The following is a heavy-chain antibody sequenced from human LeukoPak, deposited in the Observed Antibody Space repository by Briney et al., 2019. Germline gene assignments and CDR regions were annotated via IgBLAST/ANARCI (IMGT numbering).Heavy chain of an antibody. CDR3: ARVRYCSTNRCYDREFDN. D-gene: IGHD2-2*01. CDR1: GDSVSSGSYY. J-gene: IGHJ4*02. V-gene: IGHV4-61*01. CDR2: IYYSGNT. Sequence: SETLSLTCTVSGDSVSSGSYYWSWIRQPPGKGLEWVGYIYYSGNTNYNPSLKSRVTISVDTSKNQFSLKLNSVTAADTAVYYCARVRYCSTNRCYDREFDNWGQGTLVTVSS.